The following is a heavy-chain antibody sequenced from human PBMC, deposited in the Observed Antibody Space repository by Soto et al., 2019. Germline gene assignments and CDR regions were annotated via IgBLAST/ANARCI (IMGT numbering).Heavy chain of an antibody. V-gene: IGHV3-48*02. D-gene: IGHD3-3*01. J-gene: IGHJ4*02. CDR1: GFTFSSYS. CDR3: ARVPGFWTGLPLFDY. Sequence: EVQLVESGGGLVQPGGSLRLSCAASGFTFSSYSMNWVRQAPGKGLEWVSYISSSSSTIYYADSVKGRFTISRDTAKNSLYLQMNSLRDEDTAVYYCARVPGFWTGLPLFDYWGQGTLVTVSS. CDR2: ISSSSSTI.